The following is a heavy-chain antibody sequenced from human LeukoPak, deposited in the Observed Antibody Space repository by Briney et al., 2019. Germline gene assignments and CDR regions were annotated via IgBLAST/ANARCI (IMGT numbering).Heavy chain of an antibody. V-gene: IGHV1-69*01. CDR3: AARIYAPGDVGWFDP. D-gene: IGHD2/OR15-2a*01. J-gene: IGHJ5*02. CDR2: TIPLFGVR. Sequence: GSSVKVSCKASGVTFSNYAFSWVRHAPGQGLEWMAETIPLFGVRMYAEKFQGRVTITPDATTNTVFLDLTSLRSEDTAAYYCAARIYAPGDVGWFDPWGQGTLVTVSS. CDR1: GVTFSNYA.